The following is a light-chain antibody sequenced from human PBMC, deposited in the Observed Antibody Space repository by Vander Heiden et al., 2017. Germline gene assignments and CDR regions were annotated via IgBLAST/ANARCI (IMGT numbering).Light chain of an antibody. Sequence: DIQMTQSPSSLSASVGDRVTITCQASQDISNYLNWYQQKPGKAPKLLNYDASNLETGVPSRFSGSGYGTDFTFTISSLQPEDFATYYCQQDDNLPYTFGQGTKLDIK. J-gene: IGKJ2*01. CDR1: QDISNY. CDR3: QQDDNLPYT. V-gene: IGKV1-33*01. CDR2: DAS.